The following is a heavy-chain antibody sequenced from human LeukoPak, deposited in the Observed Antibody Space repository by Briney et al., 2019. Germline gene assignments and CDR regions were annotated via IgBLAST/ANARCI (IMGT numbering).Heavy chain of an antibody. CDR1: GFTFSNYA. Sequence: GGSLRLSCAASGFTFSNYAMNWVRQAPGKGLEWVSPISGRGAATFNADSVKGRFTISRDNSKNTLYLQMNSLRAEDTAVYYCAKDLSCGWYPYDFDFWGRGTLVTVSS. V-gene: IGHV3-23*01. J-gene: IGHJ4*02. D-gene: IGHD6-19*01. CDR3: AKDLSCGWYPYDFDF. CDR2: ISGRGAAT.